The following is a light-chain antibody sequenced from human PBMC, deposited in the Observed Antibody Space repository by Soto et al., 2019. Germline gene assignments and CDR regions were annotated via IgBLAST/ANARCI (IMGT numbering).Light chain of an antibody. V-gene: IGKV3-15*01. CDR1: QSVNAN. J-gene: IGKJ1*01. Sequence: EVVMTQSPATLSVSPGERATLSCRASQSVNANLAWYQQKPGQAPRLLIHGASNRATGIPARFSGSGFGTEFILTISSLQSEDFAVYYCQQYNTWLWTCGKVTKV. CDR2: GAS. CDR3: QQYNTWLWT.